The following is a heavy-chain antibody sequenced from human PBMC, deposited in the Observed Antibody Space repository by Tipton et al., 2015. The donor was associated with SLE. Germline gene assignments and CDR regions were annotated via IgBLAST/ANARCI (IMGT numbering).Heavy chain of an antibody. J-gene: IGHJ4*02. CDR2: IYFGGNT. V-gene: IGHV4-34*09. CDR1: GGSFSGYS. CDR3: ARYYYDSTGDCLFDS. Sequence: TLSLTCAVYGGSFSGYSWSWIRQPPGKGLEWIGSIYFGGNTYYNPSLKGRLTISLDTPEKQFSLKLSSVTSADTAVYYCARYYYDSTGDCLFDSWGQGTLVTVSS. D-gene: IGHD3-22*01.